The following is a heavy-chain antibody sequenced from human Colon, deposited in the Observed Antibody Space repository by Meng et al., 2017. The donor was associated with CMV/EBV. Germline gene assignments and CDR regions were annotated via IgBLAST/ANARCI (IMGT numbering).Heavy chain of an antibody. CDR2: VCGYTGYT. J-gene: IGHJ4*02. D-gene: IGHD1-1*01. Sequence: VRPVPSGAGVKKPWAAVCVSCPFSGCPFSSHGNYWRRMAPGPGLEWMGLVCGYTGYTNRAQKSQGRVTMTTDTTTSKAYLALTSLTSNDTAVYYCARGRPNWSGVLDYWGQGTLVTVSS. CDR3: ARGRPNWSGVLDY. CDR1: GCPFSSHG. V-gene: IGHV1-18*01.